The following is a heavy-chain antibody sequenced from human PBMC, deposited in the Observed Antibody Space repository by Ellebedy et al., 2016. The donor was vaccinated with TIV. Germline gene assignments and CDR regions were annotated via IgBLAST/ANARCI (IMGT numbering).Heavy chain of an antibody. CDR1: GYSFTNYY. Sequence: AASVKVSCKASGYSFTNYYIHWVRQPPGRGLESVAWTNPNNDDTNYAQRFQGRVTMTWDTSISTAYMELSRLTSDDTAVYYCSRGMGPTTVYYYLSMDVWGQGTTVAVSS. V-gene: IGHV1-2*02. CDR2: TNPNNDDT. D-gene: IGHD4-11*01. CDR3: SRGMGPTTVYYYLSMDV. J-gene: IGHJ6*02.